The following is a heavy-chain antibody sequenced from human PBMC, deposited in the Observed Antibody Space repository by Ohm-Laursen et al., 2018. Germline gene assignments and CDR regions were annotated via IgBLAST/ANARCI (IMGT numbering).Heavy chain of an antibody. V-gene: IGHV3-72*01. CDR1: GVTFDDHY. D-gene: IGHD2/OR15-2a*01. J-gene: IGHJ3*01. Sequence: SLRLSCTAPGVTFDDHYMDWVRQAPGKGLELVARSRDKANSYTTAYVASVKGRFSISRDDSENSLYLQMNSLKTEDTAVYYCARTRNFQPYDVWGQGTMVIVSS. CDR3: ARTRNFQPYDV. CDR2: SRDKANSYTT.